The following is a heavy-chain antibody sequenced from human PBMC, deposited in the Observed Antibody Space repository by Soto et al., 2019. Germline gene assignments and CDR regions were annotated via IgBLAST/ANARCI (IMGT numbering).Heavy chain of an antibody. J-gene: IGHJ4*02. D-gene: IGHD2-15*01. CDR1: GFTFSSSA. Sequence: EVQLLESGGGLVQAGGSLRLSCAASGFTFSSSAMGWVRQAPGAGLEWVVVIDGSGGDTSFADSVKGRFTISRDNSKKTLYLHMSSLRVEDTARYYCAKEIVAAAYVETSPFDVWGQGTQVTVSS. V-gene: IGHV3-23*01. CDR2: IDGSGGDT. CDR3: AKEIVAAAYVETSPFDV.